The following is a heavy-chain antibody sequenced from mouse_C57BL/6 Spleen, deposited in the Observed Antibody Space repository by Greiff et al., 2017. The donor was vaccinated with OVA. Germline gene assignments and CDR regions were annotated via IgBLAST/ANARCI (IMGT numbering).Heavy chain of an antibody. CDR3: ARWVYGNYGGY. Sequence: VQLQQSGPELVKPGASVKISCKASGYAFSSSWMNWVKQRPGKGLEWIGRIYPGDGDTNYNGKFKGKATLTADKSSSTAYMQLSSLTSEDSAVYFCARWVYGNYGGYWGQGTTLTVSS. CDR1: GYAFSSSW. J-gene: IGHJ2*01. V-gene: IGHV1-82*01. CDR2: IYPGDGDT. D-gene: IGHD2-1*01.